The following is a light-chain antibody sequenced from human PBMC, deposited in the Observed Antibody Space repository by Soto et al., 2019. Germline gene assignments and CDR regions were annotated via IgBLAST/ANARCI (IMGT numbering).Light chain of an antibody. CDR2: EVS. CDR3: CSYAVSSTFSYV. V-gene: IGLV2-23*02. CDR1: SSDVGSYNL. J-gene: IGLJ1*01. Sequence: QSVLTQPASVSGSPGQSITISCTGTSSDVGSYNLVSWYQQHPGKAPKLMIYEVSKRPSGVSNRFSGSKSGNTASLTISGLQAEDEADYYCCSYAVSSTFSYVVVTGSKATVL.